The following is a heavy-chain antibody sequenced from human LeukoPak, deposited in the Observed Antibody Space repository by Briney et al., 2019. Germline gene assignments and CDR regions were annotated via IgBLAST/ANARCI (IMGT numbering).Heavy chain of an antibody. CDR3: ARFGVDYDMDV. CDR1: GGTISGHY. D-gene: IGHD3-16*01. Sequence: SETLSLTCSVSGGTISGHYWTWIRQPPGKGLEWIGQIHYSGKADYNPSLRSRINISVDMSKNQMSLKVNSVTAADTAVYYCARFGVDYDMDVWGQGTTVTVS. CDR2: IHYSGKA. V-gene: IGHV4-59*11. J-gene: IGHJ6*02.